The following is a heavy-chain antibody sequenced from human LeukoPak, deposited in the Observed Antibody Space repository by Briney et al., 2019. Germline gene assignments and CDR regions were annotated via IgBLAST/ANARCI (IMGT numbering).Heavy chain of an antibody. J-gene: IGHJ4*02. D-gene: IGHD6-19*01. CDR2: ISAYNGNT. CDR3: ARVQEQWLVFFDY. Sequence: ASGKVSCKASGYTFTSYGISWVGQAPGQGLEGMGWISAYNGNTNYAQKLQGRVTMTTDTSTSTAYMELRSLRSDDTAVYYCARVQEQWLVFFDYWGQGTLVTVSS. CDR1: GYTFTSYG. V-gene: IGHV1-18*01.